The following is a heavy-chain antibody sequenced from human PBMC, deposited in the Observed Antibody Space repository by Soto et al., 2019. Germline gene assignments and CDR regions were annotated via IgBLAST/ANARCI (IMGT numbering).Heavy chain of an antibody. J-gene: IGHJ3*02. CDR2: FDPEDGET. CDR1: GYTLTELS. CDR3: ATRNKDSSSWYGAFDI. Sequence: ASVKVSCKVSGYTLTELSMHWVRQAPGKGLEWMGGFDPEDGETIYAQKFQGRVTMTEDTSTDTAYMELSSLRSEDTAVYYCATRNKDSSSWYGAFDIWGQGTMVTVS. V-gene: IGHV1-24*01. D-gene: IGHD6-13*01.